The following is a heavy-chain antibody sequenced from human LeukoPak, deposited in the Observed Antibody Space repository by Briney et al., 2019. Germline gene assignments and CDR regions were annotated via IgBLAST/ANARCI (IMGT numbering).Heavy chain of an antibody. D-gene: IGHD3-22*01. J-gene: IGHJ5*02. V-gene: IGHV4-59*08. CDR2: IYYTGST. CDR1: GASISSSY. CDR3: ARLDRSGYEMGGTWFDP. Sequence: SETLSLTCTVSGASISSSYWSWLRQPPGKGLEWIGYIYYTGSTNSNPSLKSRVTVSVDTSENQFSLKLSSMTAADTAVYYCARLDRSGYEMGGTWFDPWGQGTLVTVSS.